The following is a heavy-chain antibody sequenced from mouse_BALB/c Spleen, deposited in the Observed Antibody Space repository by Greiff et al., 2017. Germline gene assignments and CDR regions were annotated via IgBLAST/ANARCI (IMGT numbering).Heavy chain of an antibody. J-gene: IGHJ2*01. CDR2: ISSGGGST. D-gene: IGHD3-3*01. CDR1: GFAFSSYD. Sequence: EVKLVESGGGLVKPGGSLKLSCAASGFAFSSYDMSWVRQTPEKRLEWVAYISSGGGSTYYPDTVKGRFTISRDNAKNTLYLQMSSLKSEDTAMYYCARLLGYWGQGTTLTVSS. V-gene: IGHV5-12-1*01. CDR3: ARLLGY.